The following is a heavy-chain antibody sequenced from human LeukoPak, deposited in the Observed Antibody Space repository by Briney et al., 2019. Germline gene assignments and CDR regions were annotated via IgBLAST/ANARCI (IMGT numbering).Heavy chain of an antibody. J-gene: IGHJ4*02. V-gene: IGHV1-69*05. D-gene: IGHD3-3*01. CDR3: ATGPRRITIFGVVTADRILGDY. CDR2: IIPIFGTA. Sequence: ASVKVSCKASGGTFSSYAISWVRQAPGQGLEWMGRIIPIFGTANYAQKFQGRVTITTDESTSTAYMELSSLRSEDTAVYYCATGPRRITIFGVVTADRILGDYWGQGTLVTVSS. CDR1: GGTFSSYA.